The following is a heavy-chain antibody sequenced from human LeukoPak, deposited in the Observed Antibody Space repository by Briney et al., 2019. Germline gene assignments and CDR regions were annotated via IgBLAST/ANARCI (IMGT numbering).Heavy chain of an antibody. J-gene: IGHJ2*01. V-gene: IGHV4-30-2*01. CDR1: GGSISSGGYS. CDR2: IYQSGST. Sequence: MPSQTLSLTCAVSGGSISSGGYSWSWIRQPPGKGLEWIGYIYQSGSTYYNPSLKSRVTISVDRSKNQFSLKLSSVTAADTAVYYCARGPSYYDSSGYSVWDWYFDLWGRGTLVTVSS. CDR3: ARGPSYYDSSGYSVWDWYFDL. D-gene: IGHD3-22*01.